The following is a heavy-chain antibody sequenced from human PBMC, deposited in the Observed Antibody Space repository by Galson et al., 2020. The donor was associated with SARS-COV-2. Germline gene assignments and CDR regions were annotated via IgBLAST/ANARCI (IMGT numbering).Heavy chain of an antibody. D-gene: IGHD1-26*01. CDR1: RDSNTRPDF. Sequence: SETLTLTCAASRDSNTRPDFWACIRQPPRERQQLTGIFNHSGITYYNPSLKRRATISAVTSKNQLSLNLNSVTAADTAIYYCARSGNRRLIHCFDIWGQGTVVTVSS. CDR3: ARSGNRRLIHCFDI. J-gene: IGHJ3*02. CDR2: FNHSGIT. V-gene: IGHV4-38-2*01.